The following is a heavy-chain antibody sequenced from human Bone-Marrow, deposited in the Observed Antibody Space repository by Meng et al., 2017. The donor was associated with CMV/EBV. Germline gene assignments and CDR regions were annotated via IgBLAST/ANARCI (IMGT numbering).Heavy chain of an antibody. J-gene: IGHJ4*02. CDR3: ARPSGYYYTDY. Sequence: GESLKISCAASGFTFSSYAMHWVRQAPGKGLEYVSAISSNGGSTYYADSVKGRFTISRDNSKNTLYLQMGSLRAEDTAVYYCARPSGYYYTDYWGQGTLVTVSS. CDR2: ISSNGGST. D-gene: IGHD3-3*01. V-gene: IGHV3-64*02. CDR1: GFTFSSYA.